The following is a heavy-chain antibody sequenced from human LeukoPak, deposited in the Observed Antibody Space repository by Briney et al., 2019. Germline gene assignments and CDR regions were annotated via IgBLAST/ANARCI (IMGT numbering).Heavy chain of an antibody. CDR1: GYTFTSYD. Sequence: ASVKVSCKASGYTFTSYDINWVRQATGQGLEWMGWMNPNSGNTGYAQKFQGRVTMTRNTSISTAYMGLSSLRSEDTAVYYCARVTENYGSGRRHDYYYYMDVWGKGTTVTISS. CDR2: MNPNSGNT. D-gene: IGHD3-10*01. V-gene: IGHV1-8*01. CDR3: ARVTENYGSGRRHDYYYYMDV. J-gene: IGHJ6*03.